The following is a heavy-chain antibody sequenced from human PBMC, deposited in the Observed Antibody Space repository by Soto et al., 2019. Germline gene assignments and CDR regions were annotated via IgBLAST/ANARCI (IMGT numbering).Heavy chain of an antibody. CDR3: ARAIVRDGYNYNPTPFDY. Sequence: PGGSLRLSCAASGFTFSSYSMNWVRQAPGKGLEWVSYISSSSSTIYYADSVKGRFTISRDNAKNSLYLQMNSLRAEDTAVYYCARAIVRDGYNYNPTPFDYWGQGTLVTVSS. D-gene: IGHD5-12*01. CDR2: ISSSSSTI. CDR1: GFTFSSYS. V-gene: IGHV3-48*01. J-gene: IGHJ4*02.